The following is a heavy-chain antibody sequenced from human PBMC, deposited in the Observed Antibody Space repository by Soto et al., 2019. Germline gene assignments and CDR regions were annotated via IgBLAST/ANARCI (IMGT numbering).Heavy chain of an antibody. CDR2: IYYSGST. CDR1: GGSISSYY. D-gene: IGHD3-10*01. CDR3: ARVWGGAFDI. Sequence: QVQLQESGPGLVKPSETLSLTCTVSGGSISSYYWSWIRQPPGKGLEWIGYIYYSGSTNYNPSLXGXVXIXXDTSKNRFALKLSSVTAADTAVYYCARVWGGAFDIWGQGTMVTVSS. V-gene: IGHV4-59*01. J-gene: IGHJ3*02.